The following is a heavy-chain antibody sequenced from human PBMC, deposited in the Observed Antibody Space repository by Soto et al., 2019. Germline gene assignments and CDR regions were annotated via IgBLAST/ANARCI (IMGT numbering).Heavy chain of an antibody. D-gene: IGHD6-19*01. CDR1: GSITNHH. Sequence: QVHLVQSGAEVKKPGASVNVSCQASGSITNHHMHWVRQAPGQGLEWMGIFNPSGLSTTYAQKFQVKVTITRDTSTSTVYMELSSLTSEDTAVYFCAKVTDRGPIAVAGPLGSWGQGTLVIVSS. CDR2: FNPSGLST. CDR3: AKVTDRGPIAVAGPLGS. J-gene: IGHJ4*02. V-gene: IGHV1-46*01.